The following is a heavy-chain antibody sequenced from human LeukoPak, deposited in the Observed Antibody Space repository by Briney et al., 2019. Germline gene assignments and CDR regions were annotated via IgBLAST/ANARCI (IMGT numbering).Heavy chain of an antibody. CDR3: ARAYDSSGYYYVLGY. D-gene: IGHD3-22*01. J-gene: IGHJ4*02. CDR1: GYTFTGYY. CDR2: INPNSGGT. Sequence: ASVKVSCKASGYTFTGYYMHWVRQAPGQGLEWTGWINPNSGGTNYAQKFQGRVTMTRDTSISTAYMELSRLRSDDTAVYYCARAYDSSGYYYVLGYWGQGTLVTVSS. V-gene: IGHV1-2*02.